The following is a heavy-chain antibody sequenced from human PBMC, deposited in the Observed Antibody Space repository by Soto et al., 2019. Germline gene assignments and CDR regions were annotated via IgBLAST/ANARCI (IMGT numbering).Heavy chain of an antibody. V-gene: IGHV3-74*01. CDR2: INGEGTHT. Sequence: PGGSLRLSCATSGFTFTGYWIHWVRQVPGEGLVWVSRINGEGTHTDYAESVKGRFTISRDFAKSTVFLPMNSLRVDDTAVYHCARIGFVGEGDFWGQGIPVTVSS. J-gene: IGHJ4*02. CDR3: ARIGFVGEGDF. D-gene: IGHD3-16*01. CDR1: GFTFTGYW.